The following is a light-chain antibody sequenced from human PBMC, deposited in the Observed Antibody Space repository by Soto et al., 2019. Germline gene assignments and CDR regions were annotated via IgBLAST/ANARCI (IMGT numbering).Light chain of an antibody. Sequence: DIVLTQSPATLSLSSGERATLSCRASQSVSSYLAWYQQKPGQAPRLLIYDASNRATGIPARFSGSGSGTDFTLTISRLEPEDFAVYYCQQYGSSPLTFGGGTKVDI. CDR1: QSVSSY. CDR2: DAS. CDR3: QQYGSSPLT. J-gene: IGKJ4*01. V-gene: IGKV3-20*01.